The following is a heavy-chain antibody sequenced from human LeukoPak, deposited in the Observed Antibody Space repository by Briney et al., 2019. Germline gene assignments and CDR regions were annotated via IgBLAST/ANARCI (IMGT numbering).Heavy chain of an antibody. Sequence: GGSLRISCAASGFSFSSYSFNCVRQAPGKGLEWVSYISRIISYADSVKGRFTMSRDNAKNSLYLQMNSLRAEDTAVYYCVRDTAYASDMWGQGTMVTVPS. D-gene: IGHD2-21*02. J-gene: IGHJ3*02. CDR1: GFSFSSYS. CDR2: ISRII. V-gene: IGHV3-48*01. CDR3: VRDTAYASDM.